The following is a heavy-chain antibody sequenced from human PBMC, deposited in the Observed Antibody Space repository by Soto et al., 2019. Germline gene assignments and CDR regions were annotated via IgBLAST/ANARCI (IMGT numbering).Heavy chain of an antibody. V-gene: IGHV4-30-4*01. CDR3: AGELGTVYFDH. Sequence: QVQLQESGPGLVKPSQTLSLTCTVSAGSIRSGDYYWTWIRQPPGKGLEWIGYIDHNGSAYYNPSLKSRATISIDTSNNQFSLKMTSVTDSDTAVYYCAGELGTVYFDHWGQGTLVTVSS. J-gene: IGHJ4*02. CDR1: AGSIRSGDYY. CDR2: IDHNGSA. D-gene: IGHD7-27*01.